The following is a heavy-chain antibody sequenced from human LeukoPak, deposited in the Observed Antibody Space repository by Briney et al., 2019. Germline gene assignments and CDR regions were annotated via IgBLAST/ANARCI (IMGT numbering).Heavy chain of an antibody. Sequence: PSETLSLTCAVYGGSFSGYYWGWIRQPPGKGLEWIGEINHSGSTNYNPSLKSRVTISVDTSKNQFSLKLSSVTAADTAVYYCARGGLWYPFDYWGQGTLVTVSS. CDR2: INHSGST. V-gene: IGHV4-34*01. CDR3: ARGGLWYPFDY. J-gene: IGHJ4*02. CDR1: GGSFSGYY. D-gene: IGHD2-15*01.